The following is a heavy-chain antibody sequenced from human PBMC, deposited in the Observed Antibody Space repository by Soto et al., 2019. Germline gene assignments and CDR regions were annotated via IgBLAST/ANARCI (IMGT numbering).Heavy chain of an antibody. V-gene: IGHV4-34*01. CDR2: INHSGST. CDR1: GGSFSGYY. J-gene: IGHJ4*02. D-gene: IGHD3-16*01. CDR3: PIRNWVDPQLLKEGFDS. Sequence: SETLCLTCAVYGGSFSGYYWSWIRQPPGKGLEWIGEINHSGSTNYNPTLKSRVTMSVETSKNHFSLNLKLTVVNAADTGVFFFPIRNWVDPQLLKEGFDSWAQGPPVTXSS.